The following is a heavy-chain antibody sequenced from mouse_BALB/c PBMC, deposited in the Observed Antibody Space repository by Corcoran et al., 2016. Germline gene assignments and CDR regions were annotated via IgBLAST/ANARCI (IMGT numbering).Heavy chain of an antibody. D-gene: IGHD3-1*01. J-gene: IGHJ4*01. V-gene: IGHV1-22*01. CDR1: GYTFTEYT. Sequence: EVQQQQSGPELVKPGASVKISCKTSGYTFTEYTIHWVKQRHGKSLGWIGGIDPNNGGTSYNQKFKGKASMTVDKSSSTAYMELRSLTSEDSAVYYCARDGARATSYAMDNWGQGTSVTVSS. CDR2: IDPNNGGT. CDR3: ARDGARATSYAMDN.